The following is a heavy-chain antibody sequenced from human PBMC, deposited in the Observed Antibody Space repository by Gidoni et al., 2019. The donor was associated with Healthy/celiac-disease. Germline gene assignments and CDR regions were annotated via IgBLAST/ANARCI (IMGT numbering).Heavy chain of an antibody. J-gene: IGHJ4*02. CDR2: ISYDGSNK. D-gene: IGHD2-8*01. V-gene: IGHV3-30-3*01. Sequence: QVQLVESGGGVVQPGRSLRLSCAASGFTFSSYAMHWVRQAPGKGLEWVAVISYDGSNKYYADSVKGRFTISRENSKNTLYLQMNSLRAEDTAVYYCARDQDVLMVYAMDYWGQGTLVTVSS. CDR1: GFTFSSYA. CDR3: ARDQDVLMVYAMDY.